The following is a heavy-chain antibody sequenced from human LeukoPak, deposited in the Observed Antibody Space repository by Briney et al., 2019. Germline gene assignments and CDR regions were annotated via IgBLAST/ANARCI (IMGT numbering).Heavy chain of an antibody. V-gene: IGHV3-23*01. D-gene: IGHD3-10*01. Sequence: GGSLRLSCVASGFTFSSYAMSWVRQAPGKGLEWVSGISGSGGTTYYADSVKGRFTIPRDNSKSTLYLQMNSLKAEDTAVYYCASTRGFVNFDYWGQGTVVTVSS. CDR1: GFTFSSYA. CDR3: ASTRGFVNFDY. J-gene: IGHJ4*02. CDR2: ISGSGGTT.